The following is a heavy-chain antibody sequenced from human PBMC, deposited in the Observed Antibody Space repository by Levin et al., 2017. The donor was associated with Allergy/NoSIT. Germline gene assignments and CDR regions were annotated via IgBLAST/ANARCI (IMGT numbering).Heavy chain of an antibody. D-gene: IGHD6-19*01. CDR1: GFTFSSYA. J-gene: IGHJ6*02. CDR3: ARDIKRVGQWLVRTYYYDYGMDG. V-gene: IGHV3-30*04. CDR2: ISYDGSNK. Sequence: QPGGSLRLSCAASGFTFSSYAMHWVRQAPGKGLEWVAVISYDGSNKYYADSVKGRFTISRDNSKNTLYLQMNSLRAEDTAVYYCARDIKRVGQWLVRTYYYDYGMDGWGQGTTVTVSS.